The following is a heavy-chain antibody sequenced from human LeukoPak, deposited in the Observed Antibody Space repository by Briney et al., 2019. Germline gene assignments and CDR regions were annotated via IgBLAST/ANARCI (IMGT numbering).Heavy chain of an antibody. Sequence: GGSLRLSCVASGFSFSDYYMSWIRQAPGKGLEWVSYTYGGSTTTYYADSVKGRFTISRDNAKDSLFLEINSLRAEDTAVYYCARGDLHRYPDSWGQGTLVTVSA. CDR1: GFSFSDYY. D-gene: IGHD2-21*02. CDR2: TYGGSTTT. J-gene: IGHJ4*02. CDR3: ARGDLHRYPDS. V-gene: IGHV3-11*01.